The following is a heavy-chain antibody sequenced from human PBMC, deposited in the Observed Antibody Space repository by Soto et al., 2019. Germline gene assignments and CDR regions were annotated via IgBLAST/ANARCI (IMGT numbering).Heavy chain of an antibody. CDR2: ISAGGDNT. CDR3: AAHWEPTSVAINY. Sequence: PGGSLRLSCAASGFTFTSYAMNWVRQTPTKGLEWVSAISAGGDNTYYRDSARGRFTISRDNSRNTLYLQMNSLTAEDTAVYYCAAHWEPTSVAINYWGQGTLVTVSS. J-gene: IGHJ4*02. V-gene: IGHV3-23*01. CDR1: GFTFTSYA. D-gene: IGHD3-22*01.